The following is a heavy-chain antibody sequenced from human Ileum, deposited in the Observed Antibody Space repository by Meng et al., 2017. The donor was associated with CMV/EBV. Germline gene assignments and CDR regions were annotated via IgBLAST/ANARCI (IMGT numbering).Heavy chain of an antibody. V-gene: IGHV4-30-2*01. CDR2: IYYSGPS. CDR3: GRVAVAGTRTDVDF. J-gene: IGHJ4*02. D-gene: IGHD6-19*01. CDR1: GGSISSGDNP. Sequence: SGGSISSGDNPWTWIRQLPGKGLEWIGYIYYSGPSYYNPSLKSRVSISIDGSKNQFSLNLNSVSDADTAVYFCGRVAVAGTRTDVDFWGQGTLVTVSS.